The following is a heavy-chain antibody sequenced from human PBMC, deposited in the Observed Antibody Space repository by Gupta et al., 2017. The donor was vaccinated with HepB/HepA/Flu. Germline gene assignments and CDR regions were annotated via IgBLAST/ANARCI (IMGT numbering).Heavy chain of an antibody. CDR2: IYYSGST. V-gene: IGHV4-30-4*01. Sequence: QVQLQESGPGLVKPSQTLSLTCTVSGGSISSGDYYWSWIRPPPGKGLEWIGYIYYSGSTYYNPSLKSRVTISVDTSKNQFSLKLSSVTAADTAVYYCARGDTFGVVSYYYYYGMDVWGQGTTVTVSS. J-gene: IGHJ6*02. D-gene: IGHD3-3*01. CDR1: GGSISSGDYY. CDR3: ARGDTFGVVSYYYYYGMDV.